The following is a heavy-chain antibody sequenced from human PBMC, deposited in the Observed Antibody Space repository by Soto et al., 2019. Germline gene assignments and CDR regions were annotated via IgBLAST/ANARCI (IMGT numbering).Heavy chain of an antibody. Sequence: SETLSLTCNVSGGPINSPDYYWSWIRQSPGKGLEWIGYLYFNGGTQYNPSLRTPVSMSLDTSKKHFSLKMRSVTAADTAVYYCAREIRKNSGGYNPHTCLDAWAQGALVTVPS. D-gene: IGHD6-25*01. CDR3: AREIRKNSGGYNPHTCLDA. J-gene: IGHJ5*02. CDR1: GGPINSPDYY. V-gene: IGHV4-30-4*01. CDR2: LYFNGGT.